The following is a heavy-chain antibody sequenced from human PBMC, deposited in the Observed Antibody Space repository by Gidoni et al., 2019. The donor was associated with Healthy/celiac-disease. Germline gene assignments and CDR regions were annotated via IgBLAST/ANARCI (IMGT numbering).Heavy chain of an antibody. D-gene: IGHD6-13*01. CDR3: ARDSLPGIAAEEDLSRPGDY. V-gene: IGHV1-46*01. CDR1: GYTFTSYY. Sequence: QVQLVQSGAEVKKPGASVTVSCKASGYTFTSYYMHWVRQAPGQGLEWMGIINPSGGSTSYAQKFQGRVTMTRDTSTSTVYMELSSLRSEDTAVYYCARDSLPGIAAEEDLSRPGDYWGQGTLVTVSS. CDR2: INPSGGST. J-gene: IGHJ4*02.